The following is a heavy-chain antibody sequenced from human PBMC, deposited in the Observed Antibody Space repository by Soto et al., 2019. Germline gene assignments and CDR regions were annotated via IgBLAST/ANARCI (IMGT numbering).Heavy chain of an antibody. CDR2: IIPIFGTA. Sequence: SVKVSCKASGGTFSMYAISWVLQSPGQGLEWMGGIIPIFGTANYAQKFQGRVTITADKSTSTAYMELGSLRSEDTAVYYCARPIYSSSWLGYYWGQGTLVTVSS. J-gene: IGHJ4*02. CDR3: ARPIYSSSWLGYY. D-gene: IGHD6-13*01. CDR1: GGTFSMYA. V-gene: IGHV1-69*06.